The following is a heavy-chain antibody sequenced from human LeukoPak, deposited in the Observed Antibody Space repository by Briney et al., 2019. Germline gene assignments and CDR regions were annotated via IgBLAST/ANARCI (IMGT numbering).Heavy chain of an antibody. D-gene: IGHD4-17*01. CDR1: GFTFSSYS. CDR3: ARDNYGDYFDAFDI. Sequence: GGSLRLSCAASGFTFSSYSMNWVRQAPGKGLEWVSSISSSSSCIYYADSVKGRFTISRDNAKNSLYLQMNSLRAEDTAVYYCARDNYGDYFDAFDIWGQGTMVTVSS. V-gene: IGHV3-21*01. J-gene: IGHJ3*02. CDR2: ISSSSSCI.